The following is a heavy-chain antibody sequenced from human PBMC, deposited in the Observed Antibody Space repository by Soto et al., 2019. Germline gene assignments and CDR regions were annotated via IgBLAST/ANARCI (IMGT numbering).Heavy chain of an antibody. J-gene: IGHJ6*02. D-gene: IGHD6-19*01. V-gene: IGHV6-1*01. CDR3: ARLTSSGWSYYYGMDV. Sequence: SQTLSLTCAISGDSVSSNSALWNWIRQSPSRGLEWLGRTFYTSKWYNDYTVSVKSRLTINADTSKNKFSLQLTSVTPENTAVNYCARLTSSGWSYYYGMDVWGLGTTVTVSS. CDR1: GDSVSSNSAL. CDR2: TFYTSKWYN.